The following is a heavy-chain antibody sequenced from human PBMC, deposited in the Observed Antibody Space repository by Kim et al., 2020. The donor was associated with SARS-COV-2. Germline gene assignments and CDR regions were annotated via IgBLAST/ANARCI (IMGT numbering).Heavy chain of an antibody. J-gene: IGHJ3*01. CDR2: ISSSGRSI. CDR1: GFPFSDYN. Sequence: GGSLRLSCAASGFPFSDYNMNWVRRAPGRGLEWVSSISSSGRSIYYADSMKGRFTISRDNAKKSLFLQMNNLRFYDTAVYYCARYHGHKANAFDVWGQGTMVTFSS. V-gene: IGHV3-21*01. CDR3: ARYHGHKANAFDV.